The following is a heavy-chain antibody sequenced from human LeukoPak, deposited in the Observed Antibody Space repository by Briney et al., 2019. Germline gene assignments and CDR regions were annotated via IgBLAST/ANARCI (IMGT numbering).Heavy chain of an antibody. D-gene: IGHD3-9*01. CDR1: GFTFSRYW. CDR3: ARTYFDWLLRPTFDY. CDR2: INSDGSST. J-gene: IGHJ4*02. V-gene: IGHV3-74*01. Sequence: GGSLRLSCAASGFTFSRYWMHWVRQAPGKGLVWVSRINSDGSSTSYADSVKGRFTISRDNAKNSLYLQMNSLRAEDTAVYYCARTYFDWLLRPTFDYWGQGTLVTVSS.